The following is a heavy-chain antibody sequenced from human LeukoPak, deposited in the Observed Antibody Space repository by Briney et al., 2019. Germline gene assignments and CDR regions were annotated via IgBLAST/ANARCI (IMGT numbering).Heavy chain of an antibody. Sequence: GRSLRLSCAASGFTFDDYAIHWVRQAPGKGLEWVSGISWNSGSIGYADSVKGRFTISRDNAKNSLYLQMNSLRAEDTALYYCAKDTGDILTGFAYGMDVWGQGTTVTVSS. CDR3: AKDTGDILTGFAYGMDV. CDR2: ISWNSGSI. CDR1: GFTFDDYA. V-gene: IGHV3-9*01. D-gene: IGHD3-9*01. J-gene: IGHJ6*02.